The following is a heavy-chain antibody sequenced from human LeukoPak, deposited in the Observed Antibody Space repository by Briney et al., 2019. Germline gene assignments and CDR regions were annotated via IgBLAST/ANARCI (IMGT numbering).Heavy chain of an antibody. V-gene: IGHV4-59*08. CDR1: GGSISSYY. J-gene: IGHJ6*03. Sequence: SETLSLTCTVSGGSISSYYWSWIRQPPWKGLEWIGFIYYSWSTNYNPSLKSRVTISVFTTKNRFSLKLSAVTAADTAVYYCARHTTGQRFYYYYYMDVWGKGTTVTISS. CDR3: ARHTTGQRFYYYYYMDV. D-gene: IGHD1-1*01. CDR2: IYYSWST.